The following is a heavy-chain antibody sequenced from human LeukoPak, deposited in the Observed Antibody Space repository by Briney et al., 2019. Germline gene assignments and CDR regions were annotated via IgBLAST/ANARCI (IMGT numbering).Heavy chain of an antibody. D-gene: IGHD6-13*01. J-gene: IGHJ3*02. CDR2: ISSNGGNT. CDR1: GFTFSSYA. V-gene: IGHV3-64*01. CDR3: ASSVRSSWDVPNDAFDI. Sequence: GGSLRLSCAASGFTFSSYAMHWVRQAPGKGLEYVSGISSNGGNTYYANSVKGRFTISRDNSKNTLYLQMGSLRAEDMAVYYCASSVRSSWDVPNDAFDIWGQGTMVTVSS.